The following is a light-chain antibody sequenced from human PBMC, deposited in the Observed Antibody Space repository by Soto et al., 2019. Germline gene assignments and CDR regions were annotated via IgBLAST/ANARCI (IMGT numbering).Light chain of an antibody. V-gene: IGLV2-14*03. CDR2: GVS. CDR3: LSYTNNGVGV. J-gene: IGLJ2*01. Sequence: QSALTQPASVSGSPGQSITISCTGTDSDVGAYNYVSWYQHHPGKAPKVMIYGVSNRPSGVSNRFSGSKSGNTASLTISGLQAEDEADYYRLSYTNNGVGVFGGGTKLTVL. CDR1: DSDVGAYNY.